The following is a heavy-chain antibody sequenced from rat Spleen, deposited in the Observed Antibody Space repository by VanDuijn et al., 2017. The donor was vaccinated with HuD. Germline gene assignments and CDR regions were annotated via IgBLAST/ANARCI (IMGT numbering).Heavy chain of an antibody. D-gene: IGHD1-4*01. V-gene: IGHV5-31*01. Sequence: EVKLVESGGGLVQPGRSLKLSCAVSGFNFNDHWMGWVRQAPGKGLEWIASISNARGITYYRGYVKGRFTISRDNAKNSLYLQMNSLKSEDTATYYCARPLLTTPPFAYWGQGTLVTVSS. CDR3: ARPLLTTPPFAY. CDR2: ISNARGIT. J-gene: IGHJ3*01. CDR1: GFNFNDHW.